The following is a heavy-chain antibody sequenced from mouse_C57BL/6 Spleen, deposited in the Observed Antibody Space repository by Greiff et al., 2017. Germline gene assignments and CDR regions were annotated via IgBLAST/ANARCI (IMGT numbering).Heavy chain of an antibody. V-gene: IGHV2-6-1*01. D-gene: IGHD2-1*01. CDR3: ARQYGNYEAWFAY. Sequence: VQVVESGPGLVAPSQSLSITCTVSGFSLTSYGVHWVRQPPGKGLEWLVVIWSDGSTTYNSALKSRLSISKDYSKSQVFLKMNSLQTDDTAMYYCARQYGNYEAWFAYWGQGTLVTVSA. CDR2: IWSDGST. CDR1: GFSLTSYG. J-gene: IGHJ3*01.